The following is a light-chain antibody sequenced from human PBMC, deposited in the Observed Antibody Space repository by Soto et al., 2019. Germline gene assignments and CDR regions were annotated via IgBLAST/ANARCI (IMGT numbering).Light chain of an antibody. CDR1: QGIKND. CDR2: GAS. CDR3: LQHNSYPPWT. J-gene: IGKJ1*01. V-gene: IGKV1-17*01. Sequence: DIQMTQSPSSLSASVGDGVTITCRASQGIKNDLAWFQQKPGEAPKRLIYGASSLQPGVPSRFSGSGSGTEFTLTISSLQAEDFASYYCLQHNSYPPWTFGQGTKVEMK.